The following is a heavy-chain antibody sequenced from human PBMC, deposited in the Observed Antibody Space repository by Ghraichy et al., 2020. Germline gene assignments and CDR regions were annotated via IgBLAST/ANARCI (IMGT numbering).Heavy chain of an antibody. CDR3: AKDALPGARSSWYNWFDP. V-gene: IGHV3-23*01. CDR2: ISGSGGST. Sequence: GDSLNISCAASGFTFSSYAMSWVRQAPGKGLEWVSAISGSGGSTYYADSVKGRFTISRDNSKNTLYLQMNSLRAEDTAVYYCAKDALPGARSSWYNWFDPWGQGTLVTVSS. CDR1: GFTFSSYA. D-gene: IGHD6-13*01. J-gene: IGHJ5*02.